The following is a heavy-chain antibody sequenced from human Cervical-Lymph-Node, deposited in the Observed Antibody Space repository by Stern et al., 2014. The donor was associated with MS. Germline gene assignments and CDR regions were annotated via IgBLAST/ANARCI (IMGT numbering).Heavy chain of an antibody. Sequence: QVTLKESGPALVKPTQTLTLTCTFSGFSLTTSAMCVSWIRQPPGTALEXLALLAWDDDKYYNTALKTRLTISKDTAKNQVLLALTNLDPGETAKYYGARCRWDSRRGDYCDYWGQGTLVTVAS. CDR1: GFSLTTSAMC. J-gene: IGHJ4*02. CDR2: LAWDDDK. CDR3: ARCRWDSRRGDYCDY. V-gene: IGHV2-70*01. D-gene: IGHD5-24*01.